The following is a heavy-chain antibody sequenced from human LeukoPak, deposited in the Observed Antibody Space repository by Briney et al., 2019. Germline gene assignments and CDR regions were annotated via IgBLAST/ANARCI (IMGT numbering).Heavy chain of an antibody. CDR2: ISSSGSTI. CDR1: GFTFSSYE. J-gene: IGHJ4*02. V-gene: IGHV3-48*03. D-gene: IGHD3-10*01. Sequence: GGSLRLSCAAAGFTFSSYEMNWVRQAPGKGLEWVSYISSSGSTIYYADSVKGRFTISRGNAKNSLYLQMNSLRAEDTAVYYCARLRGPMVRGDRWGQGTLVTVSS. CDR3: ARLRGPMVRGDR.